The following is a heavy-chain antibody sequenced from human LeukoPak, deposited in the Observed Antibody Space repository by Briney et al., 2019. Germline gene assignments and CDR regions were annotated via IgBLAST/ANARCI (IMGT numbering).Heavy chain of an antibody. V-gene: IGHV3-30*03. CDR3: ARVRIAAAGPDPYFDY. Sequence: HPGGSLRLSCAASGFTFNSYGMSWVRQAPGKGLEWVAVISYDGSNKYYADSVKGRFTISRDNSKNTLYLQMNSLRAEDTAVYYCARVRIAAAGPDPYFDYWGQGTLVTVSS. CDR1: GFTFNSYG. J-gene: IGHJ4*02. CDR2: ISYDGSNK. D-gene: IGHD6-13*01.